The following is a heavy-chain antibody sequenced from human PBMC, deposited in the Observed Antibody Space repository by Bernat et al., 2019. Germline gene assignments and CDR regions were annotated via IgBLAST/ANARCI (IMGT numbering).Heavy chain of an antibody. CDR1: GFTFSSYA. CDR2: ISYDGSNK. V-gene: IGHV3-30-3*01. D-gene: IGHD5-18*01. J-gene: IGHJ6*02. Sequence: QVQLVESGGGVVQPGRSLRLSCAASGFTFSSYAMHWVRQAPGKGLEWVAVISYDGSNKYYADSVKGRFTNSRDNSKSTLYLQMNSLRAEDTAVYYCAREPGGSGSYGLADYYYYGMDVWGQGTTVTVSS. CDR3: AREPGGSGSYGLADYYYYGMDV.